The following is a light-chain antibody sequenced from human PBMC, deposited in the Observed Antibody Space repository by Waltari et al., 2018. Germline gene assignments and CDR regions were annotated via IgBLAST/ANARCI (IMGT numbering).Light chain of an antibody. J-gene: IGKJ1*01. CDR3: LQYNGAPRT. CDR1: QNINTW. CDR2: KAA. Sequence: DIQMTQSPSTLSATVGDRVTITCRASQNINTWLAWHQQKPGRAPKLLIYKAASLESGVPSRFSGSGSGTEFTLTISGLQPDDFATYYCLQYNGAPRTFGQGTKVEVK. V-gene: IGKV1-5*03.